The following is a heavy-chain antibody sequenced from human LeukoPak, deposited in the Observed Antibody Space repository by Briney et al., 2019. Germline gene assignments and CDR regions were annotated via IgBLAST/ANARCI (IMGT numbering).Heavy chain of an antibody. CDR1: GGTFSSYA. D-gene: IGHD2-15*01. CDR3: ARGEGPAATLRYFDY. V-gene: IGHV1-69*05. CDR2: IIPIFGTA. Sequence: SVKVSCKASGGTFSSYAISWVRQAPGQGLEWMGGIIPIFGTANYAQKFQGRVTITTDESTSTAYMELSSLRPEDTAVYYCARGEGPAATLRYFDYWGQGTLVTVSS. J-gene: IGHJ4*02.